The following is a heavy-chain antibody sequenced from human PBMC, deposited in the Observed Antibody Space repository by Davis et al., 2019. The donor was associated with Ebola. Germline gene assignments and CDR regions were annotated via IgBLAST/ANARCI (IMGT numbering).Heavy chain of an antibody. Sequence: PSETLSLTCAVYGGSFSGYFWSWIRRPPGKGLGWVGEVTHSGIINYNPSLKGRITISVDTSKNHFSLNLNSVTAADTAVYYCGRGERASWMILDWGQGSPVIVSS. V-gene: IGHV4-34*01. CDR1: GGSFSGYF. CDR3: GRGERASWMILD. J-gene: IGHJ4*02. D-gene: IGHD3/OR15-3a*01. CDR2: VTHSGII.